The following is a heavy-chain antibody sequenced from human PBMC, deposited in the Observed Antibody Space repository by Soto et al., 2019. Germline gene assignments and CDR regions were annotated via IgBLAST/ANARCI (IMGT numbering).Heavy chain of an antibody. D-gene: IGHD2-8*01. CDR3: AKVSRSHSGFNP. CDR1: GFTFDDYA. Sequence: EVQLVESGGGLVQPGRSLRLSCVASGFTFDDYAMHWVRQVPGKGLEWVSSITWNSGRIVYADSVKGRFTISRDNAKNSLYLQMNSLRVEDTALYYCAKVSRSHSGFNPWGQGTLVTVSS. V-gene: IGHV3-9*01. CDR2: ITWNSGRI. J-gene: IGHJ5*02.